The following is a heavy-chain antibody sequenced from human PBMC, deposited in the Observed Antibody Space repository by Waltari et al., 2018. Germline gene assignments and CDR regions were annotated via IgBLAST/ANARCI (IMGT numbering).Heavy chain of an antibody. V-gene: IGHV1-69*12. CDR1: GGTFSSYA. D-gene: IGHD5-12*01. J-gene: IGHJ3*02. Sequence: QVQLVQSGAEVKKPGSSVKVSCKASGGTFSSYAISWVRQAPGQGLEWMGGIIPFLGTANFAEKCQGRVRITADEPTSTAYMELSSLRSEDTAVYYCARDLEGRWLQLNAFDIWGQGTMVTVSS. CDR3: ARDLEGRWLQLNAFDI. CDR2: IIPFLGTA.